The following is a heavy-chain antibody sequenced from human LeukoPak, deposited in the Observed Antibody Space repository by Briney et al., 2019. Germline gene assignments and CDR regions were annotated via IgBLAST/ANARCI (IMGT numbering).Heavy chain of an antibody. V-gene: IGHV4-59*01. D-gene: IGHD3-10*01. CDR1: GGSISSYY. Sequence: SETLSLTCTVSGGSISSYYWSWIRQPPGKGLEWIGYIYYSGSTNYNPSLKSRVTISVDTSKNQFSLKLSSVTPADTAVYYCARGGVAAKYYFDYWGQGTLVTVSS. CDR2: IYYSGST. CDR3: ARGGVAAKYYFDY. J-gene: IGHJ4*02.